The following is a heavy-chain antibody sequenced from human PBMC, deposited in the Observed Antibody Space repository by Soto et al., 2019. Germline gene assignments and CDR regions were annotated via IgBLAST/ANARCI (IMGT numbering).Heavy chain of an antibody. CDR3: ARERGCISTSCYPSYYYYGMDV. J-gene: IGHJ6*02. V-gene: IGHV1-69*05. Sequence: QVQLVQSGAEVKKPGSSVKVSCKASGGTFSSYAISWVRQAPGQGLEWMGGISPIFGTSNYAQKFQGRVTITSDESTSTAYMELSSLRSEVTAVYYCARERGCISTSCYPSYYYYGMDVWGQGTTVTVSS. CDR2: ISPIFGTS. CDR1: GGTFSSYA. D-gene: IGHD2-2*01.